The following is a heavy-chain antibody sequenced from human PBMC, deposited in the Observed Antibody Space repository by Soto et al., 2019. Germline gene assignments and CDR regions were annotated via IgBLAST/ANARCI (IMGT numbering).Heavy chain of an antibody. CDR2: IYYSGST. D-gene: IGHD3-22*01. V-gene: IGHV4-31*03. CDR1: GGSISSGGYY. J-gene: IGHJ4*02. Sequence: PSETLSLTCTVSGGSISSGGYYWSWIRQHPGKGLEWIGYIYYSGSTYYNPSLKSRVTISVDTSKNQFSLKLSSVTAADTAVYYCARHYYDSSGYYLGVFDYWGQGTLVTVSS. CDR3: ARHYYDSSGYYLGVFDY.